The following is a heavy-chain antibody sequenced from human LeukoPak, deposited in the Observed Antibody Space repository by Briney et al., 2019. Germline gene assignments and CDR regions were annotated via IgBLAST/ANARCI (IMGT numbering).Heavy chain of an antibody. J-gene: IGHJ6*03. D-gene: IGHD3-3*01. CDR1: GGSFSGYY. CDR3: ARSHDDRAYYDFWSGNRYYYYYMDV. CDR2: INHSGST. V-gene: IGHV4-34*01. Sequence: SETLSLTRAVYGGSFSGYYWSWIRQPPGKGLEWIGEINHSGSTNYNPSLKSRVTISVDTSKNQFSLKLSSVTAADTAVYYCARSHDDRAYYDFWSGNRYYYYYMDVWGKGTTVTVSS.